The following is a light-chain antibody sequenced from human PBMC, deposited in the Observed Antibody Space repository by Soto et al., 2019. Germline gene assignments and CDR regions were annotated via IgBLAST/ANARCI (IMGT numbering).Light chain of an antibody. CDR1: QNFHSD. V-gene: IGKV3-15*01. Sequence: EVVMTQSPDTLSVSPGDGATLSCRASQNFHSDLAWYQQKPGQAPRLVISDTSTRATDIPVRFTGGGSGKEFILTISSMKSEDVAVYYCQQYNNWPLTFGGGTKVEIK. J-gene: IGKJ4*01. CDR3: QQYNNWPLT. CDR2: DTS.